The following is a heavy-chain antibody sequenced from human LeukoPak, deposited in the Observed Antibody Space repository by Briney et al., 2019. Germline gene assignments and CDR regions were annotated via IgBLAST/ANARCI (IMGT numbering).Heavy chain of an antibody. D-gene: IGHD7-27*01. Sequence: GGSLRLSCAASGFTFSSYAMSWVRQAPGKGLEWVSVISGSGGSTYYADSVKGRFTISRDNSKNTLYLQINSLRAEDTAVYYCAKGVRAAWGAFDIWGQGTMVTVSS. J-gene: IGHJ3*02. CDR2: ISGSGGST. V-gene: IGHV3-23*01. CDR1: GFTFSSYA. CDR3: AKGVRAAWGAFDI.